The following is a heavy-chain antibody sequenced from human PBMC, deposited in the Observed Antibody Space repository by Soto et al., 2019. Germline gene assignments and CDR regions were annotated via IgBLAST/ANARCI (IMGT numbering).Heavy chain of an antibody. CDR3: ARKGVAFDY. J-gene: IGHJ4*02. D-gene: IGHD3-3*01. Sequence: TRGSLRLCCSASGFTFSSYSMNWFRQAPGKGLEWISYISTTSSSIYYADSVKGRFTISRDNAKNSLFLQMNSLRDEDTAVYYCARKGVAFDYWGQGALVTVSS. CDR2: ISTTSSSI. V-gene: IGHV3-48*02. CDR1: GFTFSSYS.